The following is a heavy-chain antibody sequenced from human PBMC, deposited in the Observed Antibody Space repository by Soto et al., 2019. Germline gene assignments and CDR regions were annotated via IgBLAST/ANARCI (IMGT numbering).Heavy chain of an antibody. V-gene: IGHV3-7*01. D-gene: IGHD3-16*01. CDR2: IKPDGSEK. CDR3: ASNSDYRFDF. J-gene: IGHJ4*02. Sequence: GGSLRLSCAASGFTFSSYSMNWVRQAPGKGLEWVANIKPDGSEKFYVDSVKGRFSISRDNAKNSLYLQMNSLRAEDTAVYYCASNSDYRFDFWGQGALVTVSS. CDR1: GFTFSSYS.